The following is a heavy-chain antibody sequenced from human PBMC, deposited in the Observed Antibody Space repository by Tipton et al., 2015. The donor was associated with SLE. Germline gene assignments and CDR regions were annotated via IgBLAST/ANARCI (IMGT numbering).Heavy chain of an antibody. CDR1: GFTFSNYV. J-gene: IGHJ6*03. V-gene: IGHV3-30-3*01. CDR2: ISYDGSNK. CDR3: TTEGSLKLDFWSARKVYYMDV. Sequence: SLRLSCAVSGFTFSNYVMHWVRQAPGKGLEWVAVISYDGSNKYWADSVKGRVTISRDNSKNTLYLQMNSLKTEDTAVYYCTTEGSLKLDFWSARKVYYMDVWGKGTTVTVSS. D-gene: IGHD3-3*01.